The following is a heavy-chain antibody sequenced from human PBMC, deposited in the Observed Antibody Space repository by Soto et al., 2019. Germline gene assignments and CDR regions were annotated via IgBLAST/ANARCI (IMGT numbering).Heavy chain of an antibody. Sequence: EVQLVETGGGLIQPGGSLRLSCAASGFTVSSNYMSWVRQAPGKGLEWVSVIYSGGSTYYADSVKGRFTISRDNSKNTLYLQMNSLRAHDTAVYYCARGKGSYYDSSGYYYWGQGTLVTVSS. D-gene: IGHD3-22*01. CDR2: IYSGGST. J-gene: IGHJ4*02. CDR3: ARGKGSYYDSSGYYY. CDR1: GFTVSSNY. V-gene: IGHV3-53*02.